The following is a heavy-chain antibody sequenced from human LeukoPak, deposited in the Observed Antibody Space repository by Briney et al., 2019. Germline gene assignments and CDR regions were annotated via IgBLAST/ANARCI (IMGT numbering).Heavy chain of an antibody. CDR1: AGSISSSSYS. Sequence: SETLSLTCTVSAGSISSSSYSWGWIRQPPGKGLEWIGSIYYSGSTYFNPSLKSRVTISVDTSKNQFSLKLSSVTAADTAVYYCARVRPELYGGYDRGGGRSYGPRTYYFDYWGQGTLVTVSS. CDR3: ARVRPELYGGYDRGGGRSYGPRTYYFDY. CDR2: IYYSGST. D-gene: IGHD5-12*01. V-gene: IGHV4-39*01. J-gene: IGHJ4*02.